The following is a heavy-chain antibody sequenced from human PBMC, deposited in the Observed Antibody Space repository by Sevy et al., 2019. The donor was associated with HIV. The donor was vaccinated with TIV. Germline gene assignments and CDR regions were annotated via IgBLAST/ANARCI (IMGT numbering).Heavy chain of an antibody. CDR2: IYTSGST. V-gene: IGHV4-61*02. J-gene: IGHJ4*02. CDR1: GGSISSGSYY. CDR3: ARSSHCSGGSCDSTYYFDY. D-gene: IGHD2-15*01. Sequence: SLSLTCTVSGGSISSGSYYCSWIRQPAGKGLEWIGRIYTSGSTNYNPSLKSRVNISVDTSKNQFSLKLSSVTAADTAEYNCARSSHCSGGSCDSTYYFDYWGQGTTVIVSS.